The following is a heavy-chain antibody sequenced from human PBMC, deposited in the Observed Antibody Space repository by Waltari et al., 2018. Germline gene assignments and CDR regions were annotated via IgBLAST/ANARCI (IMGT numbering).Heavy chain of an antibody. CDR1: GFTFSSYS. J-gene: IGHJ6*04. CDR2: IRSSSSDI. CDR3: AREFDFWSGPMDV. V-gene: IGHV3-21*01. D-gene: IGHD3-3*01. Sequence: EVQLVESGGGLVKPGGSLRLSCAASGFTFSSYSMNWVRQAPGKGLEWVSSIRSSSSDIYYADSGKGRFTISRDNAKNSLYLQMNSLRAEDTAVYYCAREFDFWSGPMDVWGKGTTVTVSS.